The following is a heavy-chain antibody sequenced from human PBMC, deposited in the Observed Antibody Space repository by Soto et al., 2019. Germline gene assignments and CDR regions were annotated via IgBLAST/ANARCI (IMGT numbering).Heavy chain of an antibody. Sequence: EVQLLESGGGLVQPGGSLRLSCAASGFTFSNFAMSWVRQAPGKGLEWVSGISSSAISTFYAESVKGRFIISRDNSKNTLDLQMSSLRADDTAVYYCANDPGGGYCSGNSCFFWGQGALVTVCS. CDR2: ISSSAIST. V-gene: IGHV3-23*01. J-gene: IGHJ1*01. CDR1: GFTFSNFA. D-gene: IGHD2-15*01. CDR3: ANDPGGGYCSGNSCFF.